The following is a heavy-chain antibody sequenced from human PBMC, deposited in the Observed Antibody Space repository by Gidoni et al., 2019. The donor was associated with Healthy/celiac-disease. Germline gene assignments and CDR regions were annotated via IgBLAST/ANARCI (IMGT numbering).Heavy chain of an antibody. Sequence: QVQLVQSGAEVKKLGSSVKVSCKASGGTFSSYAISWVRQAPGQGLEWMGGIIPILGTANYAQKFQGRVTITADESTSTAYMELSSLRSEDTAVYYCARGPDGEDIVVVPAADVKRSGLFNYYYGMDVWGQGTTVTVSS. D-gene: IGHD2-2*01. CDR3: ARGPDGEDIVVVPAADVKRSGLFNYYYGMDV. J-gene: IGHJ6*02. V-gene: IGHV1-69*01. CDR1: GGTFSSYA. CDR2: IIPILGTA.